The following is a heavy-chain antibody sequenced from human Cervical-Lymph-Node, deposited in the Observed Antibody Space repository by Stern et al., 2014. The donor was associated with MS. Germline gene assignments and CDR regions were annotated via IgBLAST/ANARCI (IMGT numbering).Heavy chain of an antibody. V-gene: IGHV3-30-3*01. CDR3: ARGGRGVGLEY. CDR1: GFTFSTYA. J-gene: IGHJ4*02. D-gene: IGHD3-10*01. CDR2: VEYDGTQR. Sequence: VHLVESGGGVVQPGRSLSLSCVASGFTFSTYAMPWVRQAPGKGLEWVAFVEYDGTQRNSTDSVNARFSISRDNSKNTLYLHMNSLRDEDTAVYFCARGGRGVGLEYWGQGALFTVSS.